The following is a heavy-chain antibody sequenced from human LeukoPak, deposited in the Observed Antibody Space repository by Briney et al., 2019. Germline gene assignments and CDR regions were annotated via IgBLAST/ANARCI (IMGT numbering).Heavy chain of an antibody. V-gene: IGHV4-39*01. D-gene: IGHD3-3*01. CDR1: GGSISSSNFY. CDR2: IYYSGKT. J-gene: IGHJ2*01. CDR3: VRLFYDFWSGYPTFWYIDL. Sequence: PSETLSLTCTVSGGSISSSNFYWGWIRQPPGKGLEWIGSIYYSGKTYYNPSLKSRITMSLDTSKNQFSLKLTSVTGTDAAAYYCVRLFYDFWSGYPTFWYIDLWGRGTLVTVSS.